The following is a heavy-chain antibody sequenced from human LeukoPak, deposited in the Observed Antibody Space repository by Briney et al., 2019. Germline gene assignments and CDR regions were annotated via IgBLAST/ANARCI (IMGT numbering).Heavy chain of an antibody. CDR2: IYYSGST. J-gene: IGHJ5*02. CDR1: GGSISSYY. V-gene: IGHV4-59*08. D-gene: IGHD2-15*01. CDR3: ARRLVAATSVIFDP. Sequence: PSETLSLTCTVSGGSISSYYWSWIRQPPGKGLEWIGYIYYSGSTNYNPSLKSRVTISVDTSKNQFSLKLSSVTAADTAVYYCARRLVAATSVIFDPWGQGTLVTVSS.